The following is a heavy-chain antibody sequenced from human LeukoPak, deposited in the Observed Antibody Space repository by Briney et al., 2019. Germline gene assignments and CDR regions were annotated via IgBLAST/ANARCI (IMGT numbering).Heavy chain of an antibody. CDR2: IIPIFGTA. V-gene: IGHV1-69*05. CDR3: AREGNQYSSGWYAFDY. J-gene: IGHJ4*02. Sequence: RASVKVSCKASGGTFSSYAISWVRQAPGQGLEWMGRIIPIFGTANYAQKFQGRVTITTDESTSTAYMELSSLRSEDTAVYYCAREGNQYSSGWYAFDYWGQGTLVTVSS. CDR1: GGTFSSYA. D-gene: IGHD6-19*01.